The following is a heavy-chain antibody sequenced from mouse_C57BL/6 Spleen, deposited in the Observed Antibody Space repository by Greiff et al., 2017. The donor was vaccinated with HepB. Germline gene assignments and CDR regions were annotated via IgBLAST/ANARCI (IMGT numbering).Heavy chain of an antibody. V-gene: IGHV2-5*01. CDR1: GFSLTSYG. D-gene: IGHD4-1*01. CDR2: IWRGGST. Sequence: VKLKQSGPGLVQPSQSLSITCTVSGFSLTSYGVHWVRQSPGKGLEWLGVIWRGGSTDYNAAFMSRLSITKDNSKSQVFFKMNSLQADDTAIYYCAKNSLGGSYAMDYWGQGTSVTVSS. J-gene: IGHJ4*01. CDR3: AKNSLGGSYAMDY.